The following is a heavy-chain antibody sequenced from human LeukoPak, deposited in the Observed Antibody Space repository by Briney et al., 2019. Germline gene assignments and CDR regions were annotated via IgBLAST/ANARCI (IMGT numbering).Heavy chain of an antibody. CDR3: ARTNIWFGELSWFDP. D-gene: IGHD3-10*01. CDR2: IYYSGST. CDR1: GGSISSSSYY. V-gene: IGHV4-39*01. Sequence: SETLSLTCTVSGGSISSSSYYWGWIRQPPGKGLEWIGSIYYSGSTYYNPSLKSRVTISVDTSKNQFSLKPSSVTAADTAVYYCARTNIWFGELSWFDPWGQGTLVTVSS. J-gene: IGHJ5*02.